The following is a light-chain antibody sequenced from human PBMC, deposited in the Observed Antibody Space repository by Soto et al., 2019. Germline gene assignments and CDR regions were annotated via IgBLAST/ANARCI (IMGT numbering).Light chain of an antibody. CDR2: GAS. CDR1: QSVSSN. J-gene: IGKJ1*01. Sequence: EIVMTQSPATLSVSPGERATLSCRASQSVSSNLAWYQQKPGQAPRLLIYGASTRATGIPARFSGSGSGTEFTLTISSLQSEDFAVYYCQQYSNWPPDTFGQGTKVDIK. V-gene: IGKV3-15*01. CDR3: QQYSNWPPDT.